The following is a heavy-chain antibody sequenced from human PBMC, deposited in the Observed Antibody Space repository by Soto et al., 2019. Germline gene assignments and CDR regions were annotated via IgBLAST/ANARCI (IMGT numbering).Heavy chain of an antibody. Sequence: PGGSLRLSCAASGFTFSSYGMHWVRQAPGKGLEWVAVIWYDGSNKYYADSVKGRFTISRGNSKNRLYLQMNSLRAEDTAVYYCASDLVGASDSYGLDVWGQGTPVTVSS. J-gene: IGHJ6*02. CDR3: ASDLVGASDSYGLDV. CDR1: GFTFSSYG. V-gene: IGHV3-33*01. D-gene: IGHD1-26*01. CDR2: IWYDGSNK.